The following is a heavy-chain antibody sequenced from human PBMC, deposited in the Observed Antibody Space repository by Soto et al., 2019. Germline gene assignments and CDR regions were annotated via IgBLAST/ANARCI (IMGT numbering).Heavy chain of an antibody. Sequence: SETLSLTCTVSGGSISSSSYYWGWIRQPPGKGLEWIGSIYYSGSTYYNPSLKSRVTISVDTSKNQFSLKLSSVTAADTAVYYCARQGLLYYDILTGHENYYYGMDVWGQGTTVTVSS. CDR1: GGSISSSSYY. V-gene: IGHV4-39*01. CDR3: ARQGLLYYDILTGHENYYYGMDV. J-gene: IGHJ6*02. CDR2: IYYSGST. D-gene: IGHD3-9*01.